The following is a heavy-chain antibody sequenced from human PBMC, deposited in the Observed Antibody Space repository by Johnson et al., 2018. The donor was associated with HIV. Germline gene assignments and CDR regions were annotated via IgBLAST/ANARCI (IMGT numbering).Heavy chain of an antibody. D-gene: IGHD2-2*01. Sequence: VQLVESGGGLVKPGGSLRLSCAASGFTFDDYGMSWVRQAPGKGLEWVSGISWNGGNTDYADSVKGRFTISRDNSKNTLYLQMNSVRAEDTAVYYCARGLGSRSAFDIWGQGTMVTVSS. J-gene: IGHJ3*02. CDR3: ARGLGSRSAFDI. CDR1: GFTFDDYG. V-gene: IGHV3-20*04. CDR2: ISWNGGNT.